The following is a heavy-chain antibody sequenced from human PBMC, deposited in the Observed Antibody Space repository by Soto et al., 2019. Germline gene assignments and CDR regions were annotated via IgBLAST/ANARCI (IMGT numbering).Heavy chain of an antibody. CDR3: TRDIGGWGAY. J-gene: IGHJ4*02. D-gene: IGHD3-10*01. Sequence: EVQLVESGGGLVQPGGSLRLSCAASGFTFSNFWMHWVRQVPGKGVMWVSRINEDGRIINYADSVKGRFTISRDNARDSLYMEMDSRRAEDTARYYFTRDIGGWGAYWRQGALGTVSS. CDR1: GFTFSNFW. V-gene: IGHV3-74*01. CDR2: INEDGRII.